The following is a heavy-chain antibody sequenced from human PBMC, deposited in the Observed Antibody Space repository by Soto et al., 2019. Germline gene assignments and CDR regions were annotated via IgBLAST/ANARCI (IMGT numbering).Heavy chain of an antibody. CDR2: ISAYNGNT. J-gene: IGHJ4*02. CDR3: ARTYYFDKSGLED. Sequence: DAVKVSCKASGGTFSSYAISWVRQAPGQGLEWMGWISAYNGNTNYAQKLQGRVTMTTDTSTSTAYMELTSLRSDDTAVYYCARTYYFDKSGLEDWGQGTLVSVSS. V-gene: IGHV1-18*01. D-gene: IGHD3-22*01. CDR1: GGTFSSYA.